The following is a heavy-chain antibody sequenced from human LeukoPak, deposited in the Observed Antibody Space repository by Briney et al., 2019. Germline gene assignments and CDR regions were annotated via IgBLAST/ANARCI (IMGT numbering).Heavy chain of an antibody. CDR1: GGSISSYY. CDR3: ASGLYMITFGGVITDYYFDY. Sequence: SETLSLTCTVSGGSISSYYWSWLRQPPGKGLEWIGYIYYSGSTNYNPSLKSRVTISVDTSKNQFSLKLSSVTAADTAVYYCASGLYMITFGGVITDYYFDYWGQGTLVTVSS. CDR2: IYYSGST. D-gene: IGHD3-16*02. J-gene: IGHJ4*02. V-gene: IGHV4-59*01.